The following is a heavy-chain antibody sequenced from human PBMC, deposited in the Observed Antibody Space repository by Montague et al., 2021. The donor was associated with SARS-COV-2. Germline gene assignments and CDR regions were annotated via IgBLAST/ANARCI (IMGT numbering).Heavy chain of an antibody. CDR2: VDQSGNT. D-gene: IGHD3-22*01. CDR3: ARSTYYSDSSGQFDP. V-gene: IGHV4-34*01. CDR1: GGSFRNYY. Sequence: SETLSLTCAVYGGSFRNYYWSWIRQSPGKGLEWIGEVDQSGNTNYNPYLKSRVAISIDTSKNQFSLKLSSVTAADTAVYYFARSTYYSDSSGQFDPWGQGVLVTVSS. J-gene: IGHJ5*02.